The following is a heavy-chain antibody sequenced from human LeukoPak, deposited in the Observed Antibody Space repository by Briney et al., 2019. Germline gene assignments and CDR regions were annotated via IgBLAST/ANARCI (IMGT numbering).Heavy chain of an antibody. CDR3: AREQWLVPDYFDY. CDR2: IWYDGSNK. Sequence: GGSLRLSCAASGFTFSSYGMHWVRQAPGKGLEWVAVIWYDGSNKYYADSVKGRFTISRDNSKNTLYLQMNSLRAEDTAVYYCAREQWLVPDYFDYWGQGTLVTVSS. CDR1: GFTFSSYG. D-gene: IGHD6-19*01. J-gene: IGHJ4*02. V-gene: IGHV3-33*01.